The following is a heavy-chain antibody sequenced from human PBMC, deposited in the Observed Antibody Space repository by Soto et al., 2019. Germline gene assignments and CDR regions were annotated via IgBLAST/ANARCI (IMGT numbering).Heavy chain of an antibody. CDR3: AKERPLSGNYYDSSGLYSTPSPVPTD. J-gene: IGHJ4*02. Sequence: GGSLRLSCAASGFTFSRYAMTWVRQAPGKGLEWVSTISAATDNTYYADSVKGRFTISRDNSKNTLYLQMNGLRAEDTAVYYCAKERPLSGNYYDSSGLYSTPSPVPTDWGRGTLVTVSS. D-gene: IGHD3-22*01. V-gene: IGHV3-23*01. CDR1: GFTFSRYA. CDR2: ISAATDNT.